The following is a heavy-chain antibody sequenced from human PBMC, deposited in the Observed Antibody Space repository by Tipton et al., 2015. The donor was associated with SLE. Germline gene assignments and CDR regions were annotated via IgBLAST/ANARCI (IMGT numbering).Heavy chain of an antibody. D-gene: IGHD1-26*01. CDR2: INHSGST. J-gene: IGHJ3*02. CDR1: GGSFSGYY. V-gene: IGHV4-34*01. Sequence: TLSLTCAVYGGSFSGYYWSWIRQPPGKGLEWIGEINHSGSTNYNPSLKSRVTISVDTSKNQFSLKLSSVTAADTAVYYCARDPFSGTSRAEDIWGQGTMVTVSS. CDR3: ARDPFSGTSRAEDI.